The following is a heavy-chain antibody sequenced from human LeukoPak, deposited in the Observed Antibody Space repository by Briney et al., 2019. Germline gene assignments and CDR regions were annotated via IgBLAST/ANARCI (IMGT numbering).Heavy chain of an antibody. Sequence: SQTLSLTCAVSGGSISSGGYSWSWIRQPPGKGLEWIGYIYHSGSTYYNPSLKSRVTISVDRSKNQFSLKLSSVTAADTAVYYCARSYYYDSSGNTPYDAFDIWGQGTMVTVSS. V-gene: IGHV4-30-2*02. J-gene: IGHJ3*02. D-gene: IGHD3-22*01. CDR2: IYHSGST. CDR1: GGSISSGGYS. CDR3: ARSYYYDSSGNTPYDAFDI.